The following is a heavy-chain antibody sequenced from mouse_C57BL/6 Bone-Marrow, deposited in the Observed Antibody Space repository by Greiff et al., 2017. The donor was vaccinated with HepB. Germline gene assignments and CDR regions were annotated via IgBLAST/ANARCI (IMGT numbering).Heavy chain of an antibody. CDR1: GYAFSSSW. J-gene: IGHJ2*01. D-gene: IGHD1-1*01. Sequence: QVQLQQSGPELVKPGASVKISCKASGYAFSSSWMNWVKQRPGKGLEWIGRIYPGDGDTNYNGKFKGKATLTADKSSSTAYMQLSSLRSEDSAVFFCARPSYYDGSSYYFDYWGQGTTLTVSS. CDR3: ARPSYYDGSSYYFDY. CDR2: IYPGDGDT. V-gene: IGHV1-82*01.